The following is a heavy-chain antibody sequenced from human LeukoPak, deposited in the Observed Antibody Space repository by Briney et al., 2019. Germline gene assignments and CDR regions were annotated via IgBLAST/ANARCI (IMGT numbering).Heavy chain of an antibody. CDR3: ARLGYGTDYYYYGMDV. D-gene: IGHD5-12*01. V-gene: IGHV1-69*13. J-gene: IGHJ6*02. Sequence: SVKVSCTASGGTFSSYAISWVRQAPGQGLEWMGGIIPIFGTANYAQKFQGRVTITADESTSTAYMELSSLRSEDTAVYYCARLGYGTDYYYYGMDVWGQGTTVTVSS. CDR1: GGTFSSYA. CDR2: IIPIFGTA.